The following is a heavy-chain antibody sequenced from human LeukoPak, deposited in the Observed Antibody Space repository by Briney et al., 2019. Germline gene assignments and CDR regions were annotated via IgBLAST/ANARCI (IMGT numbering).Heavy chain of an antibody. CDR2: MNPNSGNT. D-gene: IGHD3-3*01. CDR3: ARGGVLRFLERDYNWFDP. CDR1: GGTFSSYA. V-gene: IGHV1-8*03. Sequence: VASVKVSCKASGGTFSSYAISWVRQAPGQGLEWMGWMNPNSGNTGYAQKFQGRVTITRNTSISTAYMELSSLRSEDTAVYYCARGGVLRFLERDYNWFDPWGQGTLVTVSS. J-gene: IGHJ5*02.